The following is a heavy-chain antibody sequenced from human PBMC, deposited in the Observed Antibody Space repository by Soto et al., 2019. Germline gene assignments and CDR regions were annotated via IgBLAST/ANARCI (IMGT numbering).Heavy chain of an antibody. CDR3: ARAGDSSGPVALGY. J-gene: IGHJ4*02. CDR1: GGYISSGGSS. Sequence: PSETLSLTCTVSGGYISSGGSSWSWIRQPPGKVLEWIGYIYHSGSTYYNPSLKSRVTISVDRSKNQFSLKLTSVTAADTAVYYCARAGDSSGPVALGYWGQGTLVTVSS. V-gene: IGHV4-30-2*01. CDR2: IYHSGST. D-gene: IGHD6-19*01.